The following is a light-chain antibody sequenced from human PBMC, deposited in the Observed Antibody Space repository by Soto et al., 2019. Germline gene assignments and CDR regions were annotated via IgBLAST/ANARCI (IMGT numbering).Light chain of an antibody. Sequence: DIVLTQSPGPLYLSPGQRATLSCRARQSVNSRDLAWYRQKPGQAPSLLIYGASNRATGIPDRLSGSESVPDFTLTISRLEPEDFAVYYFLRYGDSPPAYTFRQGPKLEIK. CDR2: GAS. J-gene: IGKJ2*01. V-gene: IGKV3-20*01. CDR1: QSVNSRD. CDR3: LRYGDSPPAYT.